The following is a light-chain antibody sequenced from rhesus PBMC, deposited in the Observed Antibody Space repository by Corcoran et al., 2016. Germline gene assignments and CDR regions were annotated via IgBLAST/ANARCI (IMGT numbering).Light chain of an antibody. Sequence: EIVMTQSPATLSLSPGERATLSCRASQSVSIYVAWYQQKPDQAPRLLIYGASSRAKGLPDRFRGSGSGTDFTLNINSLEPEDVGIYYCHQYNDWHSFGQGTKMEIK. CDR2: GAS. J-gene: IGKJ2*01. CDR1: QSVSIY. V-gene: IGKV3S9*01. CDR3: HQYNDWHS.